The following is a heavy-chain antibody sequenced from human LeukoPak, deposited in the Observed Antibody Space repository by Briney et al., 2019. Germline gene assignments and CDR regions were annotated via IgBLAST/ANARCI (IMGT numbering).Heavy chain of an antibody. J-gene: IGHJ4*02. CDR1: GFTLSSYD. Sequence: GGSLRLSCAASGFTLSSYDMHWVRQAPGKGLEWVAVISYDGSNKYYADSVKGRFTISRDNSKNTLYLQMNSLRAEDTAVYYCARESLFIFDYWGNREPCS. CDR3: ARESLFIFDY. V-gene: IGHV3-30-3*01. CDR2: ISYDGSNK.